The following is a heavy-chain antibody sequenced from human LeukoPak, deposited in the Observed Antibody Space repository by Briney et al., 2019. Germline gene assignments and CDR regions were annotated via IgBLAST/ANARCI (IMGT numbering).Heavy chain of an antibody. J-gene: IGHJ4*02. CDR2: ISSSSSYI. D-gene: IGHD6-13*01. CDR3: ARDKEGSSSWYDLDY. V-gene: IGHV3-21*01. CDR1: GLTFSSYN. Sequence: GGSLRLSCAASGLTFSSYNMNWVRQAPGKGLEWVSSISSSSSYIYYADSVKGRFTISRDNAKNSLYLQMNSLRAEDTAVYYCARDKEGSSSWYDLDYWGQGTLVTVSS.